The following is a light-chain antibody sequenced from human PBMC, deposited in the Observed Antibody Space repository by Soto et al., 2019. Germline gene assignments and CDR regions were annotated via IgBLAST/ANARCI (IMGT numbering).Light chain of an antibody. Sequence: EIVLAQSPGTLSLSPRERPTLSCKPLKSVSGRYLAWYQQKPGQAPKLVIRGASSRAAGIPDRFSGSGCGTEFTLTISRLEPEDFAVYYCQQYVGSAGITFGQGTRLEIK. CDR1: KSVSGRY. V-gene: IGKV3-20*01. CDR2: GAS. CDR3: QQYVGSAGIT. J-gene: IGKJ5*01.